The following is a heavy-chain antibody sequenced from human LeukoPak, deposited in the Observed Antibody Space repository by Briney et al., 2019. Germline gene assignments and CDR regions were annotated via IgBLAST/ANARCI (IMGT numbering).Heavy chain of an antibody. CDR1: GGSISISSYY. CDR2: MYYSGST. D-gene: IGHD3-22*01. V-gene: IGHV4-39*01. CDR3: VRLNGGYYEAIFDY. Sequence: KPSETLSLTCTVSGGSISISSYYCGWIRQPPGKGLECIGSMYYSGSTYYNPPLKSRVTISVDTSKNQFSLNLRSVTAADTAVYYCVRLNGGYYEAIFDYWGQGTLVTVSS. J-gene: IGHJ4*02.